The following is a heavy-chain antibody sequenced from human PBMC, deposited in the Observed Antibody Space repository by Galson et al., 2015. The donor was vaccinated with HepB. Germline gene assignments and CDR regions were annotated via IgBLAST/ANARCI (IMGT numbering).Heavy chain of an antibody. Sequence: SLRLSCAASGFAFDTHAMSWVRQAPGRGLEWISGISGNGDSTFYADSVKGRFPVSRDNSNNMLYLQMNSLRADDAGLYFCAKGYGLFDSWGQGILVTVSS. CDR2: ISGNGDST. CDR1: GFAFDTHA. J-gene: IGHJ5*01. D-gene: IGHD5-18*01. CDR3: AKGYGLFDS. V-gene: IGHV3-23*01.